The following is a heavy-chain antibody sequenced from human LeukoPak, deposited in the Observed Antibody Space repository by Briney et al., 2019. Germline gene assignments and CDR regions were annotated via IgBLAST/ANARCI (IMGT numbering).Heavy chain of an antibody. CDR3: ATSTHSFDY. V-gene: IGHV4-59*01. CDR2: IYYSGST. Sequence: PSETLSLTXTVSGGSISSYYWSWIRQPPGKGLEWIGYIYYSGSTNYNPSLKSRVTISVDTSKNQFSLKLSSVTAADTAVYYCATSTHSFDYWGQGILVTVSS. CDR1: GGSISSYY. J-gene: IGHJ4*02. D-gene: IGHD5/OR15-5a*01.